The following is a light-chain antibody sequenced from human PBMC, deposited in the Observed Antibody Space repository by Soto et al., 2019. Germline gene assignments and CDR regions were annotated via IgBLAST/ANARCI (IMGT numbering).Light chain of an antibody. CDR1: SSNIGAGYD. CDR3: QSYDSSLSAYVV. Sequence: QSVLTQRPSVSGAPGQRVTISCTGSSSNIGAGYDVHWYQQLPGTAPKLLIYGNSNRPSGVSDRFSGSKSRTSASLAITGLQAEDEADSYCQSYDSSLSAYVVFGGGTKLTVL. CDR2: GNS. V-gene: IGLV1-40*01. J-gene: IGLJ2*01.